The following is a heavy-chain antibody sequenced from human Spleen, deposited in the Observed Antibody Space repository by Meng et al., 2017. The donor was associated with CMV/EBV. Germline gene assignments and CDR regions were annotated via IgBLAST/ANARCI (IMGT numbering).Heavy chain of an antibody. D-gene: IGHD2-8*01. CDR3: ARTFEWRDLHYGMDV. J-gene: IGHJ6*02. CDR1: RGDTFNSYT. CDR2: IIPILGIP. V-gene: IGHV1-69*02. Sequence: SVKVSCKASRGDTFNSYTINWLRQAPGQGLEWMGRIIPILGIPNYARKFQVRVRITADKSTNSAYMELSGLTSDDTAVYYCARTFEWRDLHYGMDVWGQGTTVTVSS.